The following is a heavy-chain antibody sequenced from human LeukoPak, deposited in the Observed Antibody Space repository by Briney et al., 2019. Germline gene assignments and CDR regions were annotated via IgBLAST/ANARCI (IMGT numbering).Heavy chain of an antibody. D-gene: IGHD6-13*01. V-gene: IGHV3-21*01. J-gene: IGHJ4*02. CDR2: IGSSSSYI. Sequence: GGSLRLSCEASGFTFSSYSMNWVRQAPGKGLEWVSSIGSSSSYIYYADSVKGRFTISRDNAKNSLYLQMNSLRAEDTAVYYCAREEAIGSSWYHTYYFDYWGQGTLVTVSS. CDR1: GFTFSSYS. CDR3: AREEAIGSSWYHTYYFDY.